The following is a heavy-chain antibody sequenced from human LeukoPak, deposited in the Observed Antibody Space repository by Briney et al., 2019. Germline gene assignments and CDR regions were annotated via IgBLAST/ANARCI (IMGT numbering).Heavy chain of an antibody. CDR2: IIPIFGTA. CDR1: GYTFTRYY. CDR3: ARDREGTMIVGQSFDY. Sequence: ASVKVSCKASGYTFTRYYMHWVRQAPGQGLEWMGGIIPIFGTANYAQKFQGRVTITADESTSTAYMELSSLRSEDTAVYYCARDREGTMIVGQSFDYWGQGTLVTVSS. D-gene: IGHD3-22*01. V-gene: IGHV1-69*13. J-gene: IGHJ4*02.